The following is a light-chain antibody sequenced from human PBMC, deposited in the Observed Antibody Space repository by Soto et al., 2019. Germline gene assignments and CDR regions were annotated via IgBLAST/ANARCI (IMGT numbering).Light chain of an antibody. CDR2: EVS. Sequence: QSALTQPPSASGSPGQSVTISCTGTSSDFGAYNYVSWYQQHPGKAPKHIIYEVSKRPSGVPDRFSGSKSGNTASLTVSGLQAEDEADYYCSAYAGNNKYVFGSGTKLTV. V-gene: IGLV2-8*01. CDR3: SAYAGNNKYV. J-gene: IGLJ1*01. CDR1: SSDFGAYNY.